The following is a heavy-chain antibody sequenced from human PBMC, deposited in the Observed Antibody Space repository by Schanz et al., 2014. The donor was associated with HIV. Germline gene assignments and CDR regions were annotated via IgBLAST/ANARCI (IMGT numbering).Heavy chain of an antibody. CDR3: AKSRFQLHWFDS. V-gene: IGHV1-2*02. D-gene: IGHD2-2*01. Sequence: QVQLVQSGAEVKKPGASVKVSCQASGYTFTDYYVHWVRQAPGQGLEWMGWINPNSGGTNYAQKFQGRVTLTRDTSISTAYMELTRLRFDDTAVYYCAKSRFQLHWFDSWGQGTLVTVSS. CDR2: INPNSGGT. J-gene: IGHJ5*01. CDR1: GYTFTDYY.